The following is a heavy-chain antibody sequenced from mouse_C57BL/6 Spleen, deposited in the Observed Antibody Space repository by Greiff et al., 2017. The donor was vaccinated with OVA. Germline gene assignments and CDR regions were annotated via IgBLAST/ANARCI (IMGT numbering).Heavy chain of an antibody. CDR3: ARHDGYPYYAMDY. CDR1: GFTFSDYG. Sequence: EVQRVESGGGLVKPGGSLKLSCAASGFTFSDYGMHWVRQAPEKGLEWVAYISSGSSTIYYADTVKGRFTISRDNAKNTLFLQMTSLRSEDTAMYYCARHDGYPYYAMDYWGQGTSVTVSS. D-gene: IGHD2-3*01. J-gene: IGHJ4*01. V-gene: IGHV5-17*01. CDR2: ISSGSSTI.